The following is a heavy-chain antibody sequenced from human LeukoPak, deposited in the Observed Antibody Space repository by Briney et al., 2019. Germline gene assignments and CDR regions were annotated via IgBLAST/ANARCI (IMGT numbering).Heavy chain of an antibody. D-gene: IGHD1-26*01. V-gene: IGHV3-30*03. CDR3: ARRGGSYFDY. CDR1: GFTFSSYG. J-gene: IGHJ4*02. Sequence: PGRSLRLSCAASGFTFSSYGMHWVRQAPGKGLEWVAVISYDGSNAYYSDSEKGRFTIARDNSKNTLFLQMNSLRAEDTAVYYCARRGGSYFDYWGQETLVTVSS. CDR2: ISYDGSNA.